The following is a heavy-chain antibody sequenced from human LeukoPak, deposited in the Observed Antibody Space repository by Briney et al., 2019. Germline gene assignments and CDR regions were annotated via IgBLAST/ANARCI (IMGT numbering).Heavy chain of an antibody. D-gene: IGHD2-2*01. J-gene: IGHJ4*02. CDR2: ISWNSGSI. CDR1: GFTFDDYA. V-gene: IGHV3-9*01. CDR3: ARGRYQLLTVDY. Sequence: SLRLSCAASGFTFDDYAMHWVRQAPGKGLEWVSGISWNSGSIGYADSVKGRFTISRDNAKNSLYLQMNSLRAEDTALYYCARGRYQLLTVDYWGQGTLVTVSS.